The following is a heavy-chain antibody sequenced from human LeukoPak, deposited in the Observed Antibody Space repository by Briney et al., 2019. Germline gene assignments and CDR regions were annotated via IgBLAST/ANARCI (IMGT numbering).Heavy chain of an antibody. D-gene: IGHD2-15*01. CDR3: ARGFLYCSGGSCYLGSFDY. CDR1: GCSFTSYW. V-gene: IGHV5-51*01. CDR2: IDPGDSDT. J-gene: IGHJ4*02. Sequence: GESLKISCKGSGCSFTSYWIGWVRQMPGKGLEWMGIIDPGDSDTRYSPSFQGQVTISADKSISTAYLQWSSLKASDTAMYYCARGFLYCSGGSCYLGSFDYWGQGTLVTVSS.